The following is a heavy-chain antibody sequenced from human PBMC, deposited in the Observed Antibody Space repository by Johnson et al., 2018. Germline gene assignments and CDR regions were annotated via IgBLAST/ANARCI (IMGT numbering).Heavy chain of an antibody. Sequence: RPGGSLRLSCAASGFTVSSNYMSWVRQAPGKGLEWVSGLYSGASTHYADSVKGRFTISRDNAKNSLYLQMNSLRDKDTAVYYCAREAGATLAEYFQHWGQGTLVTVSS. V-gene: IGHV3-53*01. J-gene: IGHJ1*01. D-gene: IGHD1-26*01. CDR1: GFTVSSNY. CDR3: AREAGATLAEYFQH. CDR2: LYSGAST.